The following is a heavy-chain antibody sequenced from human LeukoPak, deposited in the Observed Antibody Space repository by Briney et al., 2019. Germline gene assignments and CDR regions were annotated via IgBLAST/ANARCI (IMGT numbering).Heavy chain of an antibody. CDR2: ITHSGATV. CDR1: GFNFRDYY. CDR3: ARAYGDHGLYYFDF. D-gene: IGHD4-17*01. V-gene: IGHV3-11*01. Sequence: GGSLRLSCAAFGFNFRDYYMTWIRQAPGKGLEWVSYITHSGATVFYADSVRGRLTISRDNVENSLYLQMNSLRDEDTAVYYCARAYGDHGLYYFDFWGQGTLVTVSS. J-gene: IGHJ4*02.